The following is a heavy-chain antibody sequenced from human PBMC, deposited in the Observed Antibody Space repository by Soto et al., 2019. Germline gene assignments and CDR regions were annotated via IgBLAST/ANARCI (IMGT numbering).Heavy chain of an antibody. Sequence: SETLSLTCTVSGGSISGGGYYWSWIRKHPGKGLEWIGYIYYSGSTYYNPSLKSRVTISVDTSKNQFSLKLSSVTAADTAVYYCARGSGYSGSSGVAFDIWGQGTMVTVSS. V-gene: IGHV4-31*03. CDR2: IYYSGST. CDR3: ARGSGYSGSSGVAFDI. J-gene: IGHJ3*02. D-gene: IGHD1-26*01. CDR1: GGSISGGGYY.